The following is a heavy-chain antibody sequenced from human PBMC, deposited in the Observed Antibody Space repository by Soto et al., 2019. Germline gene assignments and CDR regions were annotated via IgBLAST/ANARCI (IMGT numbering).Heavy chain of an antibody. CDR2: IIPIFGTA. CDR3: ARDLLSAGYSYGQFDY. J-gene: IGHJ4*02. CDR1: GGTFSSYA. V-gene: IGHV1-69*13. D-gene: IGHD5-18*01. Sequence: ASVKVSCKASGGTFSSYAISWVRQAPGQGLEWMGGIIPIFGTANYAQKFQGRVTITADESTSTAYMELSSLRSEDTAVYYCARDLLSAGYSYGQFDYRGQGTLVTVSS.